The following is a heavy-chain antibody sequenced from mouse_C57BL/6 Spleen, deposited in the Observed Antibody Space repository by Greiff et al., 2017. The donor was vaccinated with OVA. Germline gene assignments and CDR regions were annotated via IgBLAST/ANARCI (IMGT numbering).Heavy chain of an antibody. Sequence: VQLQQSGAELVRPGSSVKLSCKASGYTFTSYWMDWVKQRPGQGLEWIGNIYPSDSETHYNQKFKDKATLTVDKSSSTAYMQLSSLTSEDSAVYYCARGEYYSNYGYAMDYWGQGTSVTVSS. CDR2: IYPSDSET. CDR1: GYTFTSYW. J-gene: IGHJ4*01. V-gene: IGHV1-61*01. CDR3: ARGEYYSNYGYAMDY. D-gene: IGHD2-5*01.